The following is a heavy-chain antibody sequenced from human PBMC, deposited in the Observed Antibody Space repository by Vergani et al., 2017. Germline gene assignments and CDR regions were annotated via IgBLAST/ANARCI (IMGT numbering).Heavy chain of an antibody. CDR2: INPSGGST. J-gene: IGHJ3*02. Sequence: QVQLVQSGAEVKKPGASVKVSCKASGYTFTSYYMHWVRQAPGQGLEWMGIINPSGGSTSYAQKFQGRVTMTRDTSTSTVYMELSSLRSEDTAVYYCARDDPPVDHYSSSWRGAFDIWGQGTMVTVSS. D-gene: IGHD6-13*01. CDR3: ARDDPPVDHYSSSWRGAFDI. V-gene: IGHV1-46*01. CDR1: GYTFTSYY.